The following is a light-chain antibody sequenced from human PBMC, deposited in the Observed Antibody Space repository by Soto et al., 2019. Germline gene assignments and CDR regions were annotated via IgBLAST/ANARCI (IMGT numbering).Light chain of an antibody. Sequence: QSVLTQPPSVSGAPGQRVTISCTGSTSNIGAGYDVHWYQQLPGTAPKLLIYGNNNRPSGVPDRFSGSKSGTSASLAITGLQAEDEADYYCQSYDSSLRAWVFGGGTKVTVL. CDR3: QSYDSSLRAWV. J-gene: IGLJ3*02. CDR2: GNN. CDR1: TSNIGAGYD. V-gene: IGLV1-40*01.